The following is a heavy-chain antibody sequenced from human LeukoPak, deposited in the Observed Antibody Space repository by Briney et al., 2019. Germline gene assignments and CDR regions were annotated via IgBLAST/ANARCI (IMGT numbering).Heavy chain of an antibody. Sequence: PGESLKISCKGSGDSFPNYWIGWVRQMPGKGLEWLGILYPGDSDTRYSPSFQGQVTISADTSISPAYLQWSSLKASDTAMYYCASRLRERFDSWGQGTLVTVSS. V-gene: IGHV5-51*01. CDR1: GDSFPNYW. J-gene: IGHJ4*02. CDR2: LYPGDSDT. CDR3: ASRLRERFDS. D-gene: IGHD5-12*01.